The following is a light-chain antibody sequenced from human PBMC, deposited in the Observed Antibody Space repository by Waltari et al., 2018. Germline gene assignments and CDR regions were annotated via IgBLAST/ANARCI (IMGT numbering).Light chain of an antibody. CDR1: QSLSSIY. CDR2: GTS. V-gene: IGKV3-20*01. CDR3: QQFDSSPGT. Sequence: ELVLTQSPGTLSLSPGESATLSCRARQSLSSIYLAWYQQKPGQAPRLRISGTSSRATGIPDRFSGSGSGTDFTLTISRLEAEDFAVYYCQQFDSSPGTFGQGTKVEIK. J-gene: IGKJ1*01.